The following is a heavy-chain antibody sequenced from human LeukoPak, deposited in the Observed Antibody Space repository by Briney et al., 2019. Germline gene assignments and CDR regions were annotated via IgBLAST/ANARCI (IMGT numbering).Heavy chain of an antibody. V-gene: IGHV3-23*01. CDR2: ISGSGGST. CDR1: GFTFSSYA. Sequence: GGTLRLSCAASGFTFSSYAMSCVRQAPGKGLKGVSAISGSGGSTYYADSVKGRFTISRDNTKNTLYLQMNSLRAEDTAVYYCAKDATLVVPAASLDYWGQGTLVTVSS. D-gene: IGHD2-2*01. J-gene: IGHJ4*02. CDR3: AKDATLVVPAASLDY.